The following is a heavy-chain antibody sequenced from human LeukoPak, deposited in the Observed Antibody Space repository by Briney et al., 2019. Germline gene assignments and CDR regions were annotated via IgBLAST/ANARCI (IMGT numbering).Heavy chain of an antibody. CDR2: IISTSPYI. CDR1: EFTFSIYS. D-gene: IGHD6-13*01. Sequence: GGSLRLSCAASEFTFSIYSMNWVRQAPGKGLEWVSTIISTSPYIYYADSVRGRFTISRDNNKNSVDLQMNSRRADDTAVYYCTREVSLSQPGGFDYWGHGSLVTVSS. V-gene: IGHV3-21*01. J-gene: IGHJ4*01. CDR3: TREVSLSQPGGFDY.